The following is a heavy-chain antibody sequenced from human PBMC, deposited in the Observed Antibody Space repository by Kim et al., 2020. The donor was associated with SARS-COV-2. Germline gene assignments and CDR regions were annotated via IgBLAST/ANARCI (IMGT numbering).Heavy chain of an antibody. CDR3: ARGQLSGYSGYDYPNFDY. CDR2: ISYDGSNK. V-gene: IGHV3-30*04. CDR1: GFTFSSYA. D-gene: IGHD5-12*01. J-gene: IGHJ4*02. Sequence: GGSLRLSCAASGFTFSSYAMHWVRQAPGKGLEWVAVISYDGSNKYYADSVKGRFTISRDNSKNTLYLQMNSLRAEDTAVYYCARGQLSGYSGYDYPNFDYWGQGTLVTVSS.